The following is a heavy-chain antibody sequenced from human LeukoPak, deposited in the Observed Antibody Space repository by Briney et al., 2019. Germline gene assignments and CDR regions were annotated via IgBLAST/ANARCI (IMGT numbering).Heavy chain of an antibody. CDR1: GFKFESYW. CDR2: INGDGSKT. CDR3: TRGMLDYYDSSGFSSTDY. Sequence: GGSLRLSCVASGFKFESYWMHWVRQAPGKGLVWISRINGDGSKTDYADSVKGRFVTSRDNAKDTLYLQMDSLTAEDTAVYFCTRGMLDYYDSSGFSSTDYWGQGTLVTVSS. J-gene: IGHJ4*02. D-gene: IGHD3-22*01. V-gene: IGHV3-74*01.